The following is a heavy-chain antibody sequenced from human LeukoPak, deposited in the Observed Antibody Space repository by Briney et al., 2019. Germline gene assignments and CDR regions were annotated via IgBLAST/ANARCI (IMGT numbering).Heavy chain of an antibody. CDR1: GYTFTSYY. CDR3: ARDKGMAATGASLGY. D-gene: IGHD6-13*01. J-gene: IGHJ4*02. Sequence: GASVKVSCKASGYTFTSYYMRWVRQAPGQGLEWMGIINPSGGSTSYAQKFQGRVTMTRDMSTSTVYMELSSLRSEDTAVYYCARDKGMAATGASLGYWGQGTLVTVSS. CDR2: INPSGGST. V-gene: IGHV1-46*01.